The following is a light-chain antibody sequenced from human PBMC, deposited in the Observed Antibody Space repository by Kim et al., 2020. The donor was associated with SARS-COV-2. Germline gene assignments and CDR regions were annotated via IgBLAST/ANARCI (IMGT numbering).Light chain of an antibody. CDR1: QSISSSY. J-gene: IGKJ1*01. V-gene: IGKV3-20*01. CDR3: QQYGSSLPWT. CDR2: AAS. Sequence: EIVLTQSPGTLSLSPGERATLSCRTSQSISSSYLGWYQQKPGQPPRLLIYAASSRATGIPDRFSGSGSGTDFTLTITRLEPEDFAVYYCQQYGSSLPWTFGQGTKVEI.